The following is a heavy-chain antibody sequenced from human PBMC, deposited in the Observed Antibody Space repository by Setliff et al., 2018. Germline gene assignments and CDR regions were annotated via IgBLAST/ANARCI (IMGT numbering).Heavy chain of an antibody. J-gene: IGHJ5*02. D-gene: IGHD1-7*01. V-gene: IGHV1-18*01. CDR2: ISGYNGNT. Sequence: ASVKVSCKTSGFMFYTFGFSWVRHVPEQGFEWMGCISGYNGNTNYAQKFQDRVTVTMDTSTSTVYMELRSLRSDDTAVYYCARDRSRGPNYFDPWGQGTQVTVSS. CDR1: GFMFYTFG. CDR3: ARDRSRGPNYFDP.